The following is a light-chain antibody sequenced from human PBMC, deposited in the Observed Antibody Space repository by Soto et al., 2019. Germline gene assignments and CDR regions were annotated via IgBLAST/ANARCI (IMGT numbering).Light chain of an antibody. J-gene: IGKJ1*01. CDR3: QHYSSYSEA. CDR1: QTISSW. Sequence: DIQMTQSPSTLSGSVGDGVTITCRASQTISSWLAWYQQKPGKAPKLLIYKASTLKSGVPSRFSGSGSGTEFTLTISSLQPDDFATYYCQHYSSYSEAFGQGTKVDNK. V-gene: IGKV1-5*03. CDR2: KAS.